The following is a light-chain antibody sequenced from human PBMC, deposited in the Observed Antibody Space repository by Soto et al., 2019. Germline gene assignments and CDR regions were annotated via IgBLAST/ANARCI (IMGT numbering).Light chain of an antibody. V-gene: IGKV1-5*01. J-gene: IGKJ4*01. CDR2: DAS. CDR1: QSISSW. CDR3: QQYNSYSPLN. Sequence: DIQMAQSPSTLSASVVDIVTITCRASQSISSWLAWYQQKPGKAPKLLIYDASSLESGVPSRFSGSGSGTEFTLTISSLQPDDFATYYCQQYNSYSPLNFGGGPTVDIK.